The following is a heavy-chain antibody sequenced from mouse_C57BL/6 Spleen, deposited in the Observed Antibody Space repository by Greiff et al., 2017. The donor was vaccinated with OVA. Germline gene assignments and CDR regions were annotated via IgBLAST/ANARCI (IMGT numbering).Heavy chain of an antibody. CDR1: GFTFSSYA. CDR2: ISSGGDYI. V-gene: IGHV5-9-1*02. D-gene: IGHD2-2*01. J-gene: IGHJ3*01. Sequence: EVKLMESGEGLVKPGGSLKLSCAASGFTFSSYAMSWVRQTPEKRLEWVAYISSGGDYIYYADTVKGRFTISRDNARNTLYLQMSIMKSEDTAMYCCTREDGYGTTFAYWGQGTLVTVSS. CDR3: TREDGYGTTFAY.